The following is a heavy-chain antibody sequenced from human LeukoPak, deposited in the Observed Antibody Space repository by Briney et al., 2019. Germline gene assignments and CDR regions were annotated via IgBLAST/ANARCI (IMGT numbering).Heavy chain of an antibody. V-gene: IGHV3-30*03. J-gene: IGHJ4*02. CDR1: GFTFSSYG. D-gene: IGHD2-8*02. CDR3: ATYRQVLLPFES. CDR2: ISYDGSNK. Sequence: PGRSLRLSCAASGFTFSSYGMHCVRQAPGKGLEWVAVISYDGSNKYYADSVKGRFTISRDNSKNTLYLQMNSLRAEDTAIYYCATYRQVLLPFESWGQGTLVTVSS.